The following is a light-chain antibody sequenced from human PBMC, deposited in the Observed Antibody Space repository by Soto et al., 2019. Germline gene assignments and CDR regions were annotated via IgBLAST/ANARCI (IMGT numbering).Light chain of an antibody. CDR3: SSYAGSYTPVV. J-gene: IGLJ2*01. CDR1: SSDVGGYNY. V-gene: IGLV2-11*01. CDR2: DVS. Sequence: QSVLTQPRSVSGSPGQSVTISCTGTSSDVGGYNYVSWYQQHPGKAPKLMIYDVSKRPSGVPDRLSGSKSGNTASLTISWLQAEDEADYYCSSYAGSYTPVVFGGVTNVTVL.